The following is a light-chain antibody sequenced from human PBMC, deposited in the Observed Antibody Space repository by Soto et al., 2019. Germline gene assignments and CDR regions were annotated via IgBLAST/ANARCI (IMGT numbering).Light chain of an antibody. CDR3: MQSTQLPPT. Sequence: EIVLTQSPGTLSLSPGERATLSCRASQSVSNNYLAWYQQKPGQSPQLLIYEVSTRVSGVPDRFSGSGSGTDFTLEISRVETDDVGIYYCMQSTQLPPTFGQGTRLEIK. J-gene: IGKJ5*01. CDR1: QSVSNNY. V-gene: IGKV3D-20*02. CDR2: EVS.